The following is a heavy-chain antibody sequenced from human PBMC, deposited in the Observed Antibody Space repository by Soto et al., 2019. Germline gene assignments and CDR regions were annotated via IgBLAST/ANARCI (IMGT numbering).Heavy chain of an antibody. Sequence: GGSLGLSSTASGLTFTMYSMNWVRQVPGKGLEWVSSISSTTNYIYYGDSMKGRFTISRDNAKNSLYLEMSSLRAEDTAVYYCARESEDLTSNFDYWGQGTLVTVSS. V-gene: IGHV3-21*06. CDR2: ISSTTNYI. CDR1: GLTFTMYS. CDR3: ARESEDLTSNFDY. J-gene: IGHJ4*02.